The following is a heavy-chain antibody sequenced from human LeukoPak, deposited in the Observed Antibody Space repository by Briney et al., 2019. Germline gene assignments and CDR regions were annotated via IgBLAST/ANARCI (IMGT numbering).Heavy chain of an antibody. CDR2: IYYSGST. CDR3: ARVNYYDSSGYYYYYYMDV. J-gene: IGHJ6*03. V-gene: IGHV4-59*12. Sequence: SETLSLTCTVSGGSISSYYWSWIRQPPGKGLEWIGYIYYSGSTNYNPSLKSRVTISVDTSENQFSLKLSSVTAADTAVYYCARVNYYDSSGYYYYYYMDVWGKGTTVTVSS. D-gene: IGHD3-22*01. CDR1: GGSISSYY.